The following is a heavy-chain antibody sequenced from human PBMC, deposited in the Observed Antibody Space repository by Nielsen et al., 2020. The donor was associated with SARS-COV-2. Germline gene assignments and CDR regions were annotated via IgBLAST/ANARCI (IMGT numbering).Heavy chain of an antibody. Sequence: ALVKVSCKASGYTFTSYGISWVRQAPGQGLEWMGWISAYNGNTNYAQKLQGRVTMTTDTSTSTAYMELRSLRSDDTAVYYCARGVAVAGTSGDFDYWGQGTLVTVSS. CDR3: ARGVAVAGTSGDFDY. CDR2: ISAYNGNT. J-gene: IGHJ4*02. D-gene: IGHD6-19*01. CDR1: GYTFTSYG. V-gene: IGHV1-18*01.